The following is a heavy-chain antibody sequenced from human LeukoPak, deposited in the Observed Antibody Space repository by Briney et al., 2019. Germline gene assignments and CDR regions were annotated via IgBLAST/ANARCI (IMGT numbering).Heavy chain of an antibody. V-gene: IGHV3-30-3*01. D-gene: IGHD6-13*01. CDR2: ISYDGSNK. CDR1: GFTFSSYA. J-gene: IGHJ3*02. Sequence: PGGSLRLSCAASGFTFSSYAMSWVRQAPGKGLEWVAVISYDGSNKYYADSVKGRFTISRDNSKNTLYLQMNSLRAEDTAVFYCARSTPAYSSDAFDIWGQGTMVTVSS. CDR3: ARSTPAYSSDAFDI.